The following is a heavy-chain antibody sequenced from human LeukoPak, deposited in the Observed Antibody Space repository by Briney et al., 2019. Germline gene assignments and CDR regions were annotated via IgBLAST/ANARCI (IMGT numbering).Heavy chain of an antibody. J-gene: IGHJ4*02. CDR1: GGSISNSSYY. V-gene: IGHV4-39*07. CDR2: IYYSGST. CDR3: ARVPAASLGYYFDY. Sequence: SETLSLTCTVSGGSISNSSYYWGWIRQPPGKGLEWIGSIYYSGSTYYNPSLKSRVTISVDTSKNQFSLKLSSVTAADTAVYYCARVPAASLGYYFDYWGQGTLVTVSS. D-gene: IGHD2-2*01.